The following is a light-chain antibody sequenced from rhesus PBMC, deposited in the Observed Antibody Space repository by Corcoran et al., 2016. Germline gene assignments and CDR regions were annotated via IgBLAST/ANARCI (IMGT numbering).Light chain of an antibody. CDR1: ENVNNY. Sequence: DIQLTQSPSSLSASVGDRVTITCRASENVNNYLHWYQQKPGKAPKLLIYAASTLQSGVPSRLSGSGTGTDYTFTISSRQPEDVATYYCQQSYGTPLTFGGGTKVEIK. CDR3: QQSYGTPLT. V-gene: IGKV1-74*01. CDR2: AAS. J-gene: IGKJ4*01.